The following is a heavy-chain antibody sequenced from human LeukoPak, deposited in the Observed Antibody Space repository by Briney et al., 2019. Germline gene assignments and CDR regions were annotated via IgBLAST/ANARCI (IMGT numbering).Heavy chain of an antibody. CDR2: ISGSGGTT. Sequence: GGSLRLSCAASGFTFSSYAMSWVRQAPGKGLEWVSVISGSGGTTYYADSVKGRFTISRDNSKNTPYLQMNSLRAEDTAVYYCARPGVGATTSVYGYWGQGTLVTVSS. D-gene: IGHD1-26*01. CDR3: ARPGVGATTSVYGY. V-gene: IGHV3-23*01. J-gene: IGHJ4*02. CDR1: GFTFSSYA.